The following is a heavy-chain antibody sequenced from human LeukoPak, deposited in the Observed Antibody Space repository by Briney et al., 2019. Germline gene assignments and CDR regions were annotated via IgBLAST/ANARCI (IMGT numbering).Heavy chain of an antibody. CDR2: INHSGST. D-gene: IGHD3-3*01. CDR1: GGSFSGYY. Sequence: SETLSLTCAVYGGSFSGYYWSWIRQPPGKGLEWIGEINHSGSTNYNPSLKSRVTISVDTSKNQFSLKLSSVTAADTAVYYCARGAGFWSGYYTGYYYYGMDVWGQGTTVTVSS. CDR3: ARGAGFWSGYYTGYYYYGMDV. J-gene: IGHJ6*02. V-gene: IGHV4-34*01.